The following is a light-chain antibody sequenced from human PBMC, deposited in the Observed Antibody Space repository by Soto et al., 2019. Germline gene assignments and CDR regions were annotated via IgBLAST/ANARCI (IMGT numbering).Light chain of an antibody. J-gene: IGLJ2*01. CDR2: GNN. Sequence: QPVLTQPPSVSGAPGQRVTISCTESSSNIGAGYDVQWYQQLPGTAPKLLIYGNNNRPSGVPGRFSGSKSGTSASLAITGLQAEDEADYYCQSYDSSLRAVVFGGGTQLTVL. V-gene: IGLV1-40*01. CDR1: SSNIGAGYD. CDR3: QSYDSSLRAVV.